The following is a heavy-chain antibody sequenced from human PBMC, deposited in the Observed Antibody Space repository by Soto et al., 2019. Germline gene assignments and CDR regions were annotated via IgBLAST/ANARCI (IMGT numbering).Heavy chain of an antibody. V-gene: IGHV2-5*02. Sequence: QITLKESGPTLVKPTQTLTLTCTFSGFSLSTSGVGVGWIRQPPGKALEWLALIYWDDDKRYSPSLKSRLTINKDTSKNHVVLTMTNMDPVDTATYYCAHVRFYGPHFDYWGQGTLVTVSS. CDR3: AHVRFYGPHFDY. D-gene: IGHD3-16*01. J-gene: IGHJ4*02. CDR1: GFSLSTSGVG. CDR2: IYWDDDK.